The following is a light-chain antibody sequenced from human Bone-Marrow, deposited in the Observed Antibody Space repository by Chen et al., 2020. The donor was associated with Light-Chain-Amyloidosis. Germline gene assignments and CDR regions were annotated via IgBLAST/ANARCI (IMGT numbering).Light chain of an antibody. Sequence: EIVLTQSPATLSLSPGERATLFCRASQSVSRYLAWYQQKPGQAPRLLIYVTSNRATGIPTRFSAGGSGTDFTLTISRLEPEDFAVYYCQQRRENFGQGSRLEI. CDR3: QQRREN. CDR2: VTS. J-gene: IGKJ5*01. CDR1: QSVSRY. V-gene: IGKV3-11*01.